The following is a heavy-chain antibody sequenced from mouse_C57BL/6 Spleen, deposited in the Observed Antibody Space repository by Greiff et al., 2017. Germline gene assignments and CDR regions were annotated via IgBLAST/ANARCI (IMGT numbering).Heavy chain of an antibody. Sequence: QVQLQQSGTELVKPGASVKLSCKASGYTFTSYWMHWVKQRPGQGLEWIGNINPSDGGTNYNEKFQSKATLTVDKSSSTAYMQISSLTSEDSAVYYCARGGTAWFAYWGQGTLVTVSA. V-gene: IGHV1-53*01. CDR2: INPSDGGT. CDR1: GYTFTSYW. CDR3: ARGGTAWFAY. J-gene: IGHJ3*01. D-gene: IGHD4-1*01.